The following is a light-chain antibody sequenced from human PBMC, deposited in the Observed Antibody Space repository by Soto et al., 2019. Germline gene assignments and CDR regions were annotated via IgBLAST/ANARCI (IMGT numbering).Light chain of an antibody. J-gene: IGLJ3*02. CDR1: SGHITYA. Sequence: QPVLTQAPSASASPGDSVKLTCTLSSGHITYAIAWHQQQPDKGPRYLMKLNSDGSHSKGDGIPDRFSGSSSGTERYLIISSLQSEDEAEYYCQTWDTDIWVFGGGTKVTVL. CDR3: QTWDTDIWV. V-gene: IGLV4-69*01. CDR2: LNSDGSH.